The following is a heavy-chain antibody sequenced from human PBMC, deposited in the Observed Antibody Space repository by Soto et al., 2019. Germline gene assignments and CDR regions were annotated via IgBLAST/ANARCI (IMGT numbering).Heavy chain of an antibody. Sequence: GGSLRLSCAASGFTFSSYGMHWVRQAPGKGLEWVAVISYDGTKKYSADSVKGRFTISRDNSKNTLYLQMNSLRAEDTALYYWAKGDSRGYFSFDYWGQGTLVTVSS. CDR3: AKGDSRGYFSFDY. CDR1: GFTFSSYG. J-gene: IGHJ4*02. V-gene: IGHV3-30*18. D-gene: IGHD3-22*01. CDR2: ISYDGTKK.